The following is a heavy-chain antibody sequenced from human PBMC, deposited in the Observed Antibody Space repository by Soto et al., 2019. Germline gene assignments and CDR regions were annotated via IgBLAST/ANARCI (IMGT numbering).Heavy chain of an antibody. CDR2: ISGSGGST. CDR3: AQKGSGFGNNYFDY. D-gene: IGHD1-26*01. CDR1: GFTFSSYA. V-gene: IGHV3-23*01. J-gene: IGHJ4*02. Sequence: GGSLRLSCAASGFTFSSYAMSWVRQAPGKGLEWVSAISGSGGSTYYADSVKGRFTISRDNSKNTLYLQMNSLRAEDTAVYYCAQKGSGFGNNYFDYWGQGTLVTVSS.